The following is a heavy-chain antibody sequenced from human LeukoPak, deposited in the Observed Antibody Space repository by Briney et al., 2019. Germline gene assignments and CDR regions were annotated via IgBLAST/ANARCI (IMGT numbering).Heavy chain of an antibody. CDR3: AKEGDRGEALYYYYMDV. D-gene: IGHD3-10*01. CDR2: IWYDGSNI. J-gene: IGHJ6*03. CDR1: GFMFSDYG. Sequence: GGSLRLSCAASGFMFSDYGMHWVRQAPRKGLEWVAAIWYDGSNIFYADSVKVRFTISRDNSKNALYLQMNSLRAEDTADYYCAKEGDRGEALYYYYMDVWGNGTTVTVSS. V-gene: IGHV3-33*06.